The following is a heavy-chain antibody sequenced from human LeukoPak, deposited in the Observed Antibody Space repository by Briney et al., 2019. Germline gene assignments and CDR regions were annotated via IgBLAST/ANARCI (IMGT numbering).Heavy chain of an antibody. CDR3: ARIGLRGVIISRPLDY. CDR2: ISSSSSYI. V-gene: IGHV3-21*04. D-gene: IGHD3-16*02. Sequence: GGSLRLSCAASGFSFSSYSMNWVRQAPGKGLEWVSSISSSSSYIYYVDSVKGRFTISRDNAKNSLYLQMNSLRSEDTAVYYCARIGLRGVIISRPLDYWGQGTLVTVSS. J-gene: IGHJ4*02. CDR1: GFSFSSYS.